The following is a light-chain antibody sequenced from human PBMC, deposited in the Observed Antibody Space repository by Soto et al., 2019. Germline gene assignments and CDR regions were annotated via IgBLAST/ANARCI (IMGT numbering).Light chain of an antibody. V-gene: IGKV3-15*01. CDR1: QSVSSN. Sequence: EIVMTQSTATLSVSPVERATLSCIAIQSVSSNLAWYQQKPGQAPRLLIYGASTRATDIPARFSGSGSGTEFTLTISNLQSEDFAVYYCQQYNEWPPLTFGGGTKVDIK. CDR3: QQYNEWPPLT. J-gene: IGKJ4*01. CDR2: GAS.